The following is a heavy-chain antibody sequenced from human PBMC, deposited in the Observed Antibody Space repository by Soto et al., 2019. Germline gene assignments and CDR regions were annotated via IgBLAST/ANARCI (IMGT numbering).Heavy chain of an antibody. V-gene: IGHV3-74*01. CDR2: IDGVGAGI. Sequence: EVQLVQSGGGSVQPGGSLRLSCAASGFTFTNYWMHWVRQVPGKGLVWVSRIDGVGAGISYSESVRGPFTISRDNAENMLYLQMNSLRAEDTAVYYCTTVFAYWGQGTVVTGSS. CDR1: GFTFTNYW. J-gene: IGHJ4*02. CDR3: TTVFAY.